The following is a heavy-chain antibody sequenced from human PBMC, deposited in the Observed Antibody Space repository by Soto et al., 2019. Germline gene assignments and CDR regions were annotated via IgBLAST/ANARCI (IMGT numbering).Heavy chain of an antibody. V-gene: IGHV3-15*01. CDR2: IKSKTDGGTT. CDR3: TTDLTVVGTAPFDY. D-gene: IGHD2-21*02. J-gene: IGHJ4*02. CDR1: GFTFSNAW. Sequence: EVQLVESGGGLVKPGGSLRLSCAASGFTFSNAWMSWVRQAPGKGLEWVGRIKSKTDGGTTDYAAPVKGRFTISRDDSKNTLYLQMNSLKTEDTAVYYCTTDLTVVGTAPFDYWGQGTLVTVSS.